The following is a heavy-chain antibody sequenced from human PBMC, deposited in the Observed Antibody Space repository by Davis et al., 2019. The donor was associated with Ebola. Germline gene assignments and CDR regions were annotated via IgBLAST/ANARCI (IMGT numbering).Heavy chain of an antibody. CDR1: GFTFSSYG. J-gene: IGHJ6*04. CDR3: ARDTYYYYNTMDV. V-gene: IGHV3-33*08. CDR2: IWYDGRNQ. Sequence: GESLKISCAASGFTFSSYGMHWVRQAPGKGLEWVAVIWYDGRNQYYADSVKGRFTISRDNSNNTLYLQMNSLRAEDTAVYYCARDTYYYYNTMDVWGKGTTVTVSS.